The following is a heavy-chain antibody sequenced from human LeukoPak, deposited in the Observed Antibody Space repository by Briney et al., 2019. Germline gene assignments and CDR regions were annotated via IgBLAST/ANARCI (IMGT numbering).Heavy chain of an antibody. Sequence: ASVKVSCKASGYTFTSYGISWVRQAPGQGLEWMGWISAYNGNTNYAQKLQGRVTMTTDTSTSTAYMELRSLRSDDTAVYYCARDSTTMVRGVIIEGFDYWGQGTLVTVSS. CDR3: ARDSTTMVRGVIIEGFDY. V-gene: IGHV1-18*01. CDR1: GYTFTSYG. D-gene: IGHD3-10*01. CDR2: ISAYNGNT. J-gene: IGHJ4*02.